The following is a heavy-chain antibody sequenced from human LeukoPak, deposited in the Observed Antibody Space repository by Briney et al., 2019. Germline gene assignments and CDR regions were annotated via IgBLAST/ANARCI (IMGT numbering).Heavy chain of an antibody. CDR1: GFTLSSYS. CDR2: ISRNGRNT. CDR3: ARVDSGSACAS. Sequence: PGGSLRLSCAASGFTLSSYSMHWVREAPGKGLEFVSAISRNGRNTYYGNSVKGRFTISRDISKNTLHLQMRSLRPEDMAVYYCARVDSGSACASWGQGILLTVSS. J-gene: IGHJ1*01. V-gene: IGHV3-64*01. D-gene: IGHD6-19*01.